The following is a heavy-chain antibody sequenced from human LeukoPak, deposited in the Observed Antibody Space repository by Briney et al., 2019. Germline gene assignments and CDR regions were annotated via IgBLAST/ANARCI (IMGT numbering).Heavy chain of an antibody. Sequence: GGSLRLSCAASGFTFSSYSMNWVRQAPGKGLEWVSSISSSSSYIYYADSVKGRFTISRDNAKNSLYLQMNSLSAEDTAVYYCARAGWTVTTVDYWGQGTLVTVSS. CDR2: ISSSSSYI. CDR3: ARAGWTVTTVDY. V-gene: IGHV3-21*01. CDR1: GFTFSSYS. J-gene: IGHJ4*02. D-gene: IGHD4-17*01.